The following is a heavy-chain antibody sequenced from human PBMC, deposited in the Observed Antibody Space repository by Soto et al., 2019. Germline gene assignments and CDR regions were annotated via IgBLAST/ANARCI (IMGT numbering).Heavy chain of an antibody. J-gene: IGHJ4*02. CDR1: GFIFSSHG. D-gene: IGHD1-1*01. CDR2: IWYDGTNK. V-gene: IGHV3-30*19. Sequence: HPGGSLRLSCGASGFIFSSHGMHWVRQAPGKGLEWVAVIWYDGTNKYYTDSVKGRFTISRDNSKNTAYLQMNSLRTEDTAVYYCARWGDNKVFDFWGQGTMVTVSS. CDR3: ARWGDNKVFDF.